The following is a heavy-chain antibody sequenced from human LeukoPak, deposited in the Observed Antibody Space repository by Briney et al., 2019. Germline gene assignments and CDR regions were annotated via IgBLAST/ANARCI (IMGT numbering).Heavy chain of an antibody. J-gene: IGHJ4*02. Sequence: SQTLSLTCAVSGGSISSGGYSWSWIRQPPGKGLEWIGYIYHSGSTNYDPSLKSRVTISVDTSKNQFSLKLSSVTAADTAVYYCARGYSSGWYIDYWGQGTLVIVSS. V-gene: IGHV4-30-2*01. CDR1: GGSISSGGYS. CDR3: ARGYSSGWYIDY. D-gene: IGHD6-19*01. CDR2: IYHSGST.